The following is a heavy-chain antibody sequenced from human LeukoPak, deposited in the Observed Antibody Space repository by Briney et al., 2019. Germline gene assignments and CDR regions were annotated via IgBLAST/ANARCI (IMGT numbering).Heavy chain of an antibody. Sequence: SETLSLTCAVYGGSFSGYYWSWIRQPPGKGLEWIGEIKHSGSTNYNPSLKSRVTMSVDTSKNQFSLNLKSVTPEDTAVYYCARLKCSSTSCFYYYYMDVWGKGTTVTISS. J-gene: IGHJ6*03. V-gene: IGHV4-34*01. CDR3: ARLKCSSTSCFYYYYMDV. D-gene: IGHD2-2*01. CDR1: GGSFSGYY. CDR2: IKHSGST.